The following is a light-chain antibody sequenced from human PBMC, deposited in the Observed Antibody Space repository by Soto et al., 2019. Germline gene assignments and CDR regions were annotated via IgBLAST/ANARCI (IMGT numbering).Light chain of an antibody. Sequence: EIVLTQSPATLSLSPGERATVSCRASQRVSSYLAWYQQKPGQAPRLLIYDASNRATGIPARFSGSGSGTDFTLTISSLEPEDFAVYYCQQRSNWPPRFTFGPGTKVDIK. J-gene: IGKJ3*01. CDR2: DAS. CDR3: QQRSNWPPRFT. CDR1: QRVSSY. V-gene: IGKV3-11*01.